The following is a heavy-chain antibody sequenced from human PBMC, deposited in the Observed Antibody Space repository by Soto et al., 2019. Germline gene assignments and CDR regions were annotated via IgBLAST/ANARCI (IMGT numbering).Heavy chain of an antibody. D-gene: IGHD2-15*01. V-gene: IGHV1-69*13. Sequence: SVKVSGKASGGTLSRYAISWVRLGPGQGLEWMGGIIPVFGTPKYAQKFQGRVTITADESTSTAYMELRSLRSEDTAVYYCARVSDCSGGGCYSSFDYWGQGTLVTVSS. J-gene: IGHJ4*02. CDR1: GGTLSRYA. CDR2: IIPVFGTP. CDR3: ARVSDCSGGGCYSSFDY.